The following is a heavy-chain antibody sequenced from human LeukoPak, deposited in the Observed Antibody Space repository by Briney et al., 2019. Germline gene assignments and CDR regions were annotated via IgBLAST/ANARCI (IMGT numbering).Heavy chain of an antibody. V-gene: IGHV4-38-2*02. J-gene: IGHJ4*02. CDR2: IYHSGST. D-gene: IGHD3-22*01. CDR3: ASPNPYYYDSSGRFDY. Sequence: TSEALSLTCTVSGYSISSGYYWGWIRQPPGKGLEWIGSIYHSGSTYYNPSLKSRVTISVDTPKNQFSLKLSSVTAADTAVYYCASPNPYYYDSSGRFDYWGQGTLVTVSS. CDR1: GYSISSGYY.